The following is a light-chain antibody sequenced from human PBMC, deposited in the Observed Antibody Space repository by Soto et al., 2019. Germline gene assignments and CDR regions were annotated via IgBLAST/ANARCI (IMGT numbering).Light chain of an antibody. J-gene: IGKJ4*01. CDR3: QQSYSAPLT. CDR1: QGIKDY. Sequence: EIVMTQSPATLSVSPGERATLSCRASQGIKDYVAWFQQKPGQAPRLLIYGASTRATAIPARFSGSGSGTEFTLSISSLQSEDFAVYYCQQSYSAPLTFGGGTKVEIK. V-gene: IGKV3-15*01. CDR2: GAS.